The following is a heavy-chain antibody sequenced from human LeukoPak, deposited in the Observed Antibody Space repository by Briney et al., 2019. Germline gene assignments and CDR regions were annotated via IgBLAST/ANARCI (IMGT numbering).Heavy chain of an antibody. J-gene: IGHJ4*02. D-gene: IGHD5-18*01. CDR1: GFTFSSDG. Sequence: GGSLRLSCAASGFTFSSDGMHWVRQAPGKGLEWVAVISDDGSNKYYADSVKGRFTISRDNSKNTLYLQMNSLRAEDTAVYYCAKDIGTAMVHYLDYWGQGTLVTVSS. V-gene: IGHV3-30*18. CDR3: AKDIGTAMVHYLDY. CDR2: ISDDGSNK.